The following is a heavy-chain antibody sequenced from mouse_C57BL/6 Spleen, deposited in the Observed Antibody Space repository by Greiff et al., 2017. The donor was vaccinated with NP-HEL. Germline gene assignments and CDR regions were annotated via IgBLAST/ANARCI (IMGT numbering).Heavy chain of an antibody. CDR1: GYTFTGYW. CDR3: ARGSSGYLDY. J-gene: IGHJ2*01. Sequence: VQLQQSGAELMKPGASVKLSCKATGYTFTGYWIEWVKQRPGHGLEWNGEILPGSDSTNYNEKCKGKATFTADTSPNTAYIQLRSLTTEDSAIYYCARGSSGYLDYWGQGTTLTGSA. CDR2: ILPGSDST. V-gene: IGHV1-9*01. D-gene: IGHD3-2*02.